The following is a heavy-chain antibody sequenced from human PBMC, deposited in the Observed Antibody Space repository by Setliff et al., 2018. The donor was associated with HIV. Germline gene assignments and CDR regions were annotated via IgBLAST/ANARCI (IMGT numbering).Heavy chain of an antibody. CDR1: GGSISNYY. CDR2: IYYRGST. Sequence: PSETLSLTCTVSGGSISNYYWSWIRQSPGKGLEWIGYIYYRGSTNYNPSLKSRVTISVDTSKNQFSLKLSSVTAADTAVYYCARSYCGGDCYPDYWGQGTLVTVSS. V-gene: IGHV4-59*01. D-gene: IGHD2-21*02. J-gene: IGHJ4*02. CDR3: ARSYCGGDCYPDY.